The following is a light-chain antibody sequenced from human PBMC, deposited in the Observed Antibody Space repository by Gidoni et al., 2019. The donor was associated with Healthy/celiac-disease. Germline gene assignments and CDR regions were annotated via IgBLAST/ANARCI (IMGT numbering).Light chain of an antibody. CDR1: QSISSY. Sequence: DIQMTQSPSSMSASVGDRVTITCRASQSISSYLNWYQQKPGKAPNLLIYAASSLQSGVPSRFSGSGSGTDFTLTISSLQPEDFATCYCQQSYSTLWTFXXXTKVEIK. V-gene: IGKV1-39*01. J-gene: IGKJ1*01. CDR2: AAS. CDR3: QQSYSTLWT.